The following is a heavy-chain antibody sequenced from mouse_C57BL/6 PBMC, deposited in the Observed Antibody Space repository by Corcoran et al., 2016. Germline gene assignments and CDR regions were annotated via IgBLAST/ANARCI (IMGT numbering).Heavy chain of an antibody. CDR2: ILPGSGST. J-gene: IGHJ1*03. V-gene: IGHV1-9*01. CDR1: GYTFTGYW. Sequence: QVQLQQSGAELMKPGASVKLSCKATGYTFTGYWIEWVKQRPGHGLEWIGEILPGSGSTNYNEKFKGKATFTADTSSNTAYMQLSSLTTEDSASYYCARGHGSSWYFDVWGTGTTVTVSS. CDR3: ARGHGSSWYFDV. D-gene: IGHD1-1*01.